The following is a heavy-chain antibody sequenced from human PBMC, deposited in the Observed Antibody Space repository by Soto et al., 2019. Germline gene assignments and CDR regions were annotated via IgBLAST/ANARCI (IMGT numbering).Heavy chain of an antibody. D-gene: IGHD1-26*01. Sequence: QVQLQESGPGLVKPSETLSLTCTVSGGSISSYCWSWVRQPPGEGLEWIANICNSGGINYNPSLKSRVVISVDTSRNQFSLKLSSVTAADTAVYYCARGVGRYGSNLDYWGQGTLVTVSS. CDR3: ARGVGRYGSNLDY. V-gene: IGHV4-59*01. CDR1: GGSISSYC. J-gene: IGHJ4*02. CDR2: ICNSGGI.